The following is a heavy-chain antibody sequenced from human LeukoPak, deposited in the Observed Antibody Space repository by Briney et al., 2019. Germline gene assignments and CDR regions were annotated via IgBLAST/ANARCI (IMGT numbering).Heavy chain of an antibody. J-gene: IGHJ6*03. Sequence: GGSLRLSCAASGFTFSSFDMHWVRQSPGKGLEWVAVISYDGSNKYHADSVKGRFTLSRDNSKNTLYLQMNSLRVEDSAAYYCAKTAVTGRYYYYNMDVWGKGTTVTVSS. D-gene: IGHD2-21*02. CDR1: GFTFSSFD. CDR3: AKTAVTGRYYYYNMDV. V-gene: IGHV3-30*18. CDR2: ISYDGSNK.